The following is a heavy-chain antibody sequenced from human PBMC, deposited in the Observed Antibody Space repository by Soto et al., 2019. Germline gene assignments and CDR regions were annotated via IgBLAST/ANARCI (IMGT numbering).Heavy chain of an antibody. CDR1: GYSFTSYW. V-gene: IGHV5-10-1*01. CDR3: ARQTTAIGYVYYYGMDV. CDR2: IDPSDSYT. J-gene: IGHJ6*02. D-gene: IGHD5-18*01. Sequence: PGESLKISCKGSGYSFTSYWISWVRQMPGKGLEWMGRIDPSDSYTNYSPSFQGHVTISADKSISTAYLQWSSPKASDTAMYYCARQTTAIGYVYYYGMDVWGQGTTVTVSS.